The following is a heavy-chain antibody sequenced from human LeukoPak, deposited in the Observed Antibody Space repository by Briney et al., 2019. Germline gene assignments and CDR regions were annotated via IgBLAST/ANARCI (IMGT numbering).Heavy chain of an antibody. J-gene: IGHJ4*02. CDR3: ARVDYDSSGYYLGHY. V-gene: IGHV3-11*01. CDR1: GFTFSDYY. Sequence: GGSLRLSCAASGFTFSDYYMSWIRQAPGKGLEWVSYISSSGSTIYYADSVKGRFTISRDNAKNSLYLQMNSPRAEDTAVYYCARVDYDSSGYYLGHYWGQGTLVTVSS. D-gene: IGHD3-22*01. CDR2: ISSSGSTI.